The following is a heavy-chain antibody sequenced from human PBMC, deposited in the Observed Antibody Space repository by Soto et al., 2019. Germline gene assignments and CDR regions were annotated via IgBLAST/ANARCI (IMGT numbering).Heavy chain of an antibody. CDR1: GFTFSSYG. Sequence: GGSLRLSCAASGFTFSSYGMHWVRQAPGKGLEWVAVIWYDGSNKYYADSVKGRFTISRDNSKNTLYLQMNSLRAEDMAVYYCARDSGLGGSLGELSFPRYYYYYYGMDVWGQGTTVTVSS. J-gene: IGHJ6*02. V-gene: IGHV3-33*01. CDR3: ARDSGLGGSLGELSFPRYYYYYYGMDV. D-gene: IGHD3-16*02. CDR2: IWYDGSNK.